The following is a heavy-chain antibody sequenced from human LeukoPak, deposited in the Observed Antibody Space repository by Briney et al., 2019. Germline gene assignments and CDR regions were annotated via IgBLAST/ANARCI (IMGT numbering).Heavy chain of an antibody. D-gene: IGHD1-26*01. CDR2: ISAHNGNT. V-gene: IGHV1-18*01. J-gene: IGHJ4*02. CDR1: GYTFTTYG. CDR3: ARQCGSLCPFDY. Sequence: GASVKVSCKASGYTFTTYGISWVRQAPGQGLEWMGWISAHNGNTNYAQKLQGRVTMTTDTPTSTAYTELRSLRSDDTAVYYCARQCGSLCPFDYWGQGTLVTVSS.